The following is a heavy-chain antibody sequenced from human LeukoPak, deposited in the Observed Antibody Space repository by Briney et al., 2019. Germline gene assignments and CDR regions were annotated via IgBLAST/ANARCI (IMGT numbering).Heavy chain of an antibody. V-gene: IGHV1-8*01. D-gene: IGHD1-1*01. Sequence: VASVKVSCKASGYTFTSYDINWVRQATGQGLEWMGWMNPNSGNTGYAQKFQGRVTMTRDTSTSTVYMELSSLRSGDTAVYYCARDEYKHDYGGYWGQGTLVTVSS. CDR1: GYTFTSYD. CDR2: MNPNSGNT. CDR3: ARDEYKHDYGGY. J-gene: IGHJ4*02.